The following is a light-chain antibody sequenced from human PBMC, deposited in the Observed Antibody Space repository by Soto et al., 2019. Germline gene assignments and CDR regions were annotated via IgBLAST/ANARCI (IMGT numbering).Light chain of an antibody. V-gene: IGLV1-44*01. J-gene: IGLJ1*01. CDR3: AAWDDSLNGYV. CDR1: SSNIGSHT. Sequence: QSVLTQAPSASGTPGQRVTISCSGSSSNIGSHTVNWYQQLPGTAPRLLIYTNNQRPSGVPARFSGSKSGTSASLAISGLQSEDEADYYCAAWDDSLNGYVFGTGTKLTVL. CDR2: TNN.